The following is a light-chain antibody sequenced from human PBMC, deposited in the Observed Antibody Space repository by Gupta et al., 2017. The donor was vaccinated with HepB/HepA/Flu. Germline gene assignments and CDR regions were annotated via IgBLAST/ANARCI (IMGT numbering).Light chain of an antibody. CDR3: QQYNNWPPRFT. V-gene: IGKV3-15*01. CDR1: QSVSSN. Sequence: EIVMTQSPATLSVSPGERATLSCRASQSVSSNLAWYQQKPGQAPRLLIYGASTRATGIPARFSGSGAGTEFXLTISSXQSEDFAVYYCQQYNNWPPRFTFGXGTKVDIK. J-gene: IGKJ3*01. CDR2: GAS.